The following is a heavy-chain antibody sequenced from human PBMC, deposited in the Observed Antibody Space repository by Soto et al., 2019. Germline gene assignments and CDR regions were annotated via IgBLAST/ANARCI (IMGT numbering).Heavy chain of an antibody. CDR3: AKVEAPGDAASYYMDV. J-gene: IGHJ6*03. D-gene: IGHD2-21*01. Sequence: EVQVLESGGDLVQPGGSLRLSCAASGFTFSSFAMRWVRQAPGKGLECVSAVGTRGTPYYADSVKGRFTISSDNSKNMLYLQMTSLRPDDTAVYYCAKVEAPGDAASYYMDVWGKGTSVTVCS. V-gene: IGHV3-23*01. CDR2: VGTRGTP. CDR1: GFTFSSFA.